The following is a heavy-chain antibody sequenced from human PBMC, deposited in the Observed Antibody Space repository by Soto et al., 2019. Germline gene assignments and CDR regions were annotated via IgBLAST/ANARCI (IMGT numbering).Heavy chain of an antibody. V-gene: IGHV3-23*01. CDR3: AKDSWATVTTPRYYYGMDV. Sequence: GGSLRLSCAASGFTFSSYAMSWVRQAPGKGLEWVSAISGSGGSTYYADSVKGRFTISRDNSKNTLYLQMNSLRAEDTAVYYCAKDSWATVTTPRYYYGMDVWGQGTTVTVSS. CDR2: ISGSGGST. D-gene: IGHD4-17*01. CDR1: GFTFSSYA. J-gene: IGHJ6*02.